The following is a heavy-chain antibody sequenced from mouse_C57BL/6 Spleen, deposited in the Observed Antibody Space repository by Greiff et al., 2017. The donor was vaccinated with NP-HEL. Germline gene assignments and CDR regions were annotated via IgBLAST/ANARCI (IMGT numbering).Heavy chain of an antibody. CDR2: LDPSASYT. Sequence: QVQLKQPGAELVMPGASVKLSCKASGYTFTSYWMHWVKPRPGQGLEWIGELDPSASYTNYNQKFKGKSTLTVDKSSSTAYMQLSSLTSEDSAVYYCARGLLRYYAMDYWGQGTSVTVSS. D-gene: IGHD2-3*01. J-gene: IGHJ4*01. V-gene: IGHV1-69*01. CDR3: ARGLLRYYAMDY. CDR1: GYTFTSYW.